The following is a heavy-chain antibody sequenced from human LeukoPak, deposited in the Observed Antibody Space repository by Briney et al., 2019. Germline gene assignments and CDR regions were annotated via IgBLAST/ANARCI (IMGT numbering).Heavy chain of an antibody. J-gene: IGHJ5*02. CDR3: ARGGPNTYYYGSGSPLNWFDP. CDR2: IYTSGST. CDR1: GGSISSYY. D-gene: IGHD3-10*01. V-gene: IGHV4-4*07. Sequence: SETLSLTCTVSGGSISSYYWSWIRQPAGKGLEWIGRIYTSGSTNYNPSLKSRVTMSVDTSKNQFSLKLSSVTAADTAVYYCARGGPNTYYYGSGSPLNWFDPWGQGTLVTVSS.